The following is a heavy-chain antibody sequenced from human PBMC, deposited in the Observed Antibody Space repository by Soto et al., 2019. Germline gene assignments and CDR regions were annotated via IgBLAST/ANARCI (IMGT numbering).Heavy chain of an antibody. J-gene: IGHJ6*02. D-gene: IGHD2-2*02. V-gene: IGHV4-4*07. Sequence: SETLSLTCTVSGGSISSYYWSWIRQPAGKGLEWIGSIYHSGSTYYNPSLKSRVTISVDTSKNQFSLKLSSVTAADTAVYYRARDTVVVPAAISYGMDVWGQGTTVTVSS. CDR3: ARDTVVVPAAISYGMDV. CDR2: IYHSGST. CDR1: GGSISSYY.